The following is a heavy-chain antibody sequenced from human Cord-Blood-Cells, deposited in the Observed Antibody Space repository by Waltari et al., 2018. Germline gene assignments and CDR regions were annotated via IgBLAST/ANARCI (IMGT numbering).Heavy chain of an antibody. CDR3: ARANWGRGDAFDI. J-gene: IGHJ3*02. V-gene: IGHV1-2*02. CDR1: GYTFTGDY. CDR2: INPNSGDT. D-gene: IGHD7-27*01. Sequence: QVQLVQSGAEVKTPGASVKVSCKASGYTFTGDYTHWVRQAPGQGLEWMGWINPNSGDTNYAQKFQGRVTMTRDTSISTAYMELSRLRSDDTAVYYCARANWGRGDAFDIWGQGTMVTVSS.